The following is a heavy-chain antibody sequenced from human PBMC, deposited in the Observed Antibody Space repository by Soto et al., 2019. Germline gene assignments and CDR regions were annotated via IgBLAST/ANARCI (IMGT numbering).Heavy chain of an antibody. J-gene: IGHJ3*02. CDR2: ISATGGST. V-gene: IGHV3-23*01. Sequence: PGGSLRLSCAASGVTFNNYAMNWVRQAPGKGLEWVATISATGGSTYYADSVKGRFTISRDNSKNTLYLQMNSLRAEDTAVYYCANSPPYCSGGSCPLSRLDAFDIWGQGTMVTVSS. CDR1: GVTFNNYA. CDR3: ANSPPYCSGGSCPLSRLDAFDI. D-gene: IGHD2-15*01.